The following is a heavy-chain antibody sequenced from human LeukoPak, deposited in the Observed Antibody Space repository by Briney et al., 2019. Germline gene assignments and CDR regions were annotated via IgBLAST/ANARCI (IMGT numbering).Heavy chain of an antibody. CDR2: IIPIFGTA. V-gene: IGHV1-69*13. Sequence: SVKVSCKASGGAFTSYAISWVRQAPGQGLEWMGGIIPIFGTANYAQKFQGRVTITADESTSTAYMELSSLRSEDTAVYYCARGPAAGTRTLDYWGQGTLVTVSS. CDR3: ARGPAAGTRTLDY. J-gene: IGHJ4*02. D-gene: IGHD6-13*01. CDR1: GGAFTSYA.